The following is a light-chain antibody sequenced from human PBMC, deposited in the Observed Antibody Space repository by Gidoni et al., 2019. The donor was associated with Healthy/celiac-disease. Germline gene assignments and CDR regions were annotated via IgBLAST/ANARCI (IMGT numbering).Light chain of an antibody. CDR1: QSVSRN. Sequence: EIVMTQSPATLSVSPEERATLSCRASQSVSRNLAWYQQKPGQAPRLLIYGASTRATGIPARFSGSGSGTEFTLTISSLQSEDFAVYYCQQYNNWWTFGQGTKVEIK. V-gene: IGKV3-15*01. CDR2: GAS. J-gene: IGKJ1*01. CDR3: QQYNNWWT.